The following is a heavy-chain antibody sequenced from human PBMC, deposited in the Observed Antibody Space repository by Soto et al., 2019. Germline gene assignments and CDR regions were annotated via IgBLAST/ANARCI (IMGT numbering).Heavy chain of an antibody. V-gene: IGHV1-18*01. Sequence: ASVKVSCKASGYTFTSYGISWVRQAPGQGLEWMGWISAYNGNTNYAQKLQGRVTMTTDTSTGTAYMELRSLRSDDTAVYYCASGIAAAGNYYYYGMDVWGQGTTVTVSS. D-gene: IGHD6-13*01. J-gene: IGHJ6*02. CDR1: GYTFTSYG. CDR3: ASGIAAAGNYYYYGMDV. CDR2: ISAYNGNT.